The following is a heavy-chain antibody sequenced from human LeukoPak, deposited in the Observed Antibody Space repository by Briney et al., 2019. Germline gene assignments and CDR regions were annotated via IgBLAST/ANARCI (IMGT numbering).Heavy chain of an antibody. J-gene: IGHJ3*02. CDR3: ARGSGWDAFDI. D-gene: IGHD6-19*01. CDR2: IYHSGST. V-gene: IGHV4-30-2*01. Sequence: SETLSLTCTVSGGSISSGGYSWSWIRQPPGKGLEWIGYIYHSGSTYYNPSLKSRVTISVDRSKNQFSLKLSSVTAADTAVYYCARGSGWDAFDIWGQGTMVTVSS. CDR1: GGSISSGGYS.